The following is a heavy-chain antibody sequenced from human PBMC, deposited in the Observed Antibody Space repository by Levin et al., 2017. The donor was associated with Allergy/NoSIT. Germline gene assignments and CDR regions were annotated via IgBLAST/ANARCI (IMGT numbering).Heavy chain of an antibody. Sequence: GGSLRLSCSASGFTFSSYAMHWVRQAPGKGLEYVSAISSNGGSTYYADSVKGRFTISRDNSKNTLYLQMSSLRAEDTAVYYCVKAGGGPNYYGSGSYSNYYGMDVWGQGTTVTVSS. D-gene: IGHD3-10*01. CDR3: VKAGGGPNYYGSGSYSNYYGMDV. CDR2: ISSNGGST. V-gene: IGHV3-64D*06. J-gene: IGHJ6*02. CDR1: GFTFSSYA.